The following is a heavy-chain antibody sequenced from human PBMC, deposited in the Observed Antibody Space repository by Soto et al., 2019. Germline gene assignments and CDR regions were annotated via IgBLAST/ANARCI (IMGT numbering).Heavy chain of an antibody. CDR1: GYSFTAYF. D-gene: IGHD2-15*01. CDR3: ARAPYRSSSFFFDY. Sequence: ASVKVSCKASGYSFTAYFMHWFRQAHGQGLEWMGIVHSSGGNTNYAQKFQGRVTMTWDTSTTTVYIELSSLRSDDTAVYYCARAPYRSSSFFFDYWGQGTPVTVSS. CDR2: VHSSGGNT. V-gene: IGHV1-46*01. J-gene: IGHJ4*02.